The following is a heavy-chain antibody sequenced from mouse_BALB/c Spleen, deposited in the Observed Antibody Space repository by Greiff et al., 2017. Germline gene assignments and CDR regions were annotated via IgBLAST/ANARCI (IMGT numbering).Heavy chain of an antibody. J-gene: IGHJ4*01. CDR2: INPGSGGT. V-gene: IGHV1-54*01. Sequence: QVQLQQSGAELVRPGTSVKVSCKASGYAFTNYLIEWVKQRPGQGLEWIGVINPGSGGTNYNEKFKGKATLTADKSSSTAYMQLSSLTSDDSAVYFCARYYGNYWGQGTSVTVSS. D-gene: IGHD2-1*01. CDR3: ARYYGNY. CDR1: GYAFTNYL.